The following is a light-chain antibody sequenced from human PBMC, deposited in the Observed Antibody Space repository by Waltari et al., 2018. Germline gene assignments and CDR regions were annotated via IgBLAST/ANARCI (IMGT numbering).Light chain of an antibody. Sequence: QSALTQPASVSGSPGQSITISCTGTSSDVGGYNSVPWYLQHPGKAPKLMINEVSNRPSGVSNRFSGSKSGNTASLTISGLQAEDEADYYCSSYTSSSTWVFGGGTKLTVL. V-gene: IGLV2-14*01. CDR2: EVS. J-gene: IGLJ3*02. CDR1: SSDVGGYNS. CDR3: SSYTSSSTWV.